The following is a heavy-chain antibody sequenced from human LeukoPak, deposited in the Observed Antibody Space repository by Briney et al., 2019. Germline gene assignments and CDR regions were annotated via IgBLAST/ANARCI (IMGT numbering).Heavy chain of an antibody. D-gene: IGHD6-6*01. V-gene: IGHV3-23*01. CDR3: AKEMGQQLVLPDAFDI. Sequence: PGGPLRLSCAASGFTFRRFAMSWVRQAPGKGLEWVSAISGSGTSTYYADSVRGRFTVSRDNSKNTLYLQMDSLRAEDTAVYYCAKEMGQQLVLPDAFDIWGQGTMVTVSS. CDR2: ISGSGTST. J-gene: IGHJ3*02. CDR1: GFTFRRFA.